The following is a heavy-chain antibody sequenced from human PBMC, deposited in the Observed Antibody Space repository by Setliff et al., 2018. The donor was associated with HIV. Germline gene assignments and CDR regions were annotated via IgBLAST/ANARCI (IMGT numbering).Heavy chain of an antibody. D-gene: IGHD4-17*01. CDR3: VRQHGDYAFDP. Sequence: SETLSLTCAVYGGSLSGYYWSWIRQPPGKGLEWIGEINYEGDTTYNPSLKSRVNMFIDTSKKQFSLKVASVTAADTAVYYCVRQHGDYAFDPWGQGTLVTVSS. V-gene: IGHV4-34*01. J-gene: IGHJ5*02. CDR1: GGSLSGYY. CDR2: INYEGDT.